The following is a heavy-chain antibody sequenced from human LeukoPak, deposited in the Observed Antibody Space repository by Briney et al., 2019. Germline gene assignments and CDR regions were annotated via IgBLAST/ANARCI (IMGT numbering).Heavy chain of an antibody. J-gene: IGHJ4*02. V-gene: IGHV3-48*03. CDR1: GFTFSIYE. CDR3: ARGLRFDY. CDR2: IGTSDDTV. Sequence: GGSLRLPCAASGFTFSIYEMNWVRQAPGKGLEWLSYIGTSDDTVYYADSVKGRFTISRDNSKNSVFLQMKSLRGEDTARYYCARGLRFDYWGQGALVTVSS.